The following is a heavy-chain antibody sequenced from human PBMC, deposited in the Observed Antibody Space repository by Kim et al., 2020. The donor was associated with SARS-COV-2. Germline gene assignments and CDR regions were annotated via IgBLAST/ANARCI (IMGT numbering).Heavy chain of an antibody. CDR3: AKDLGPGTSVGYDY. D-gene: IGHD2-2*03. Sequence: GGSLRLSCAASGFIFSRYAMSWVRQAPGKGLEWVSGTSNSGGTTYYADSVKGRFTISRDNSKNTNTLYLQMSSLRVEDTAIYYCAKDLGPGTSVGYDYWGQGIGVAVSS. CDR1: GFIFSRYA. CDR2: TSNSGGTT. J-gene: IGHJ4*02. V-gene: IGHV3-23*01.